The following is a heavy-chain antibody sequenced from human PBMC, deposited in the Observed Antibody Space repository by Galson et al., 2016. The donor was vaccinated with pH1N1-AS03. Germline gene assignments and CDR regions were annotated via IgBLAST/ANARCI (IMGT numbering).Heavy chain of an antibody. Sequence: ETLSLTCAVSGGSMNNNKWWNWLRQPPGQGLEWIGEIYHSGNTNYNPSLTSRVTISLDKSKNQFSLNLSSVTAADTAVYYGARRGQWRLLNDSYDDSDYFSAWCFDLWGRGILVTVSS. D-gene: IGHD3-22*01. CDR1: GGSMNNNKW. CDR3: ARRGQWRLLNDSYDDSDYFSAWCFDL. V-gene: IGHV4-4*02. J-gene: IGHJ2*01. CDR2: IYHSGNT.